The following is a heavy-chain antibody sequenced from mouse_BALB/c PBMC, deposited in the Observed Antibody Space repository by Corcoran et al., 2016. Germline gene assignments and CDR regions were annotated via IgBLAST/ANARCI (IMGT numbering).Heavy chain of an antibody. CDR2: IDPANGNT. CDR1: GFNIKDTY. D-gene: IGHD2-4*01. Sequence: EVQLQQSGAELVKPGASVKLSCTASGFNIKDTYMHWVKQRPEQGLEWIGRIDPANGNTKYDPKFQGKATITADTSSNTAYLQLSSLTSEDTAVYYCAPYYDYDGAWFAYWGQGTLVTVSA. V-gene: IGHV14-3*02. CDR3: APYYDYDGAWFAY. J-gene: IGHJ3*01.